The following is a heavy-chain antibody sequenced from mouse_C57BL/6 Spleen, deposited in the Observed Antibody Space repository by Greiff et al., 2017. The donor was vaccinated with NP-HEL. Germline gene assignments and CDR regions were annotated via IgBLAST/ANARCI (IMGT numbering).Heavy chain of an antibody. D-gene: IGHD5-1*01. V-gene: IGHV1-82*01. CDR2: IYPGDGDT. CDR3: ARSYLEYYAMEY. J-gene: IGHJ4*01. Sequence: FQLQQSGPELVKPGASVQISCKASGYAFSRSWMNWVQQRPGKGLEWIGRIYPGDGDTNYKGKFKGKATLTADKSSSTAYMQLSSMTSEDSAVYFCARSYLEYYAMEYWGQGTSVTGSS. CDR1: GYAFSRSW.